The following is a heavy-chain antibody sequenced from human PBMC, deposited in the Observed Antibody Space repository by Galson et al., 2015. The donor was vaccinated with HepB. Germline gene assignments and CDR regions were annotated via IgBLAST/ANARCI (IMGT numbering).Heavy chain of an antibody. J-gene: IGHJ3*02. CDR3: TTERVMITFGGVIVPDAFDI. CDR1: GFTFSNAW. Sequence: SLRLSCAASGFTFSNAWMSWVRQAPGKGLEWVGCIKSKTDGGTTDYAAPVKGRFTISKDDSKNTLYLQMNSLKTEDTAVYYCTTERVMITFGGVIVPDAFDIWGQGTMVTVSS. V-gene: IGHV3-15*01. D-gene: IGHD3-16*02. CDR2: IKSKTDGGTT.